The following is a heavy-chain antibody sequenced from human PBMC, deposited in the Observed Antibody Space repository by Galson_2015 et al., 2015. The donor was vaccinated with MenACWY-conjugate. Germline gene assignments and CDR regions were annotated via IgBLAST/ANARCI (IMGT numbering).Heavy chain of an antibody. CDR2: INTNTGNP. D-gene: IGHD6-6*01. CDR3: VRESYLRVRSSRLHP. V-gene: IGHV7-4-1*02. Sequence: SVKVSCKASGYTFTAYAINWVRQAPGQGLEWLGWINTNTGNPTYAQGFTGRFVFSLDTSVSTAYLQINSLRAEETAICYCVRESYLRVRSSRLHPWAQGTLVTVAS. J-gene: IGHJ5*02. CDR1: GYTFTAYA.